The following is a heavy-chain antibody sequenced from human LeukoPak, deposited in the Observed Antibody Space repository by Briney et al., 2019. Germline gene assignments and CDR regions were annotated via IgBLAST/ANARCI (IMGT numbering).Heavy chain of an antibody. CDR3: ASAKGYCSGGSCRTLFDP. J-gene: IGHJ5*02. CDR2: IYYSGST. CDR1: GGSISSSSYY. Sequence: SETLSLTCTVSGGSISSSSYYWGWIRQPPGKGLEWIGSIYYSGSTYYNPSLKSRVTISADTSKNQFSLKLSSVTAADTAVYYCASAKGYCSGGSCRTLFDPWGQGTLVTVSS. D-gene: IGHD2-15*01. V-gene: IGHV4-39*01.